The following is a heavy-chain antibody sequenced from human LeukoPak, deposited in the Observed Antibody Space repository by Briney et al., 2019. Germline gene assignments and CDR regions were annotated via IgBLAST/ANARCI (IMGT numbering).Heavy chain of an antibody. D-gene: IGHD6-19*01. V-gene: IGHV4-34*01. CDR2: INHSGST. J-gene: IGHJ5*02. CDR3: ARRRRNLSIAVAGLNWFDP. Sequence: SSETPSLTCAVYGGSFSGYYWSWIRQPPGKGLEWIGEINHSGSTNYNPSLKSRVTISVDTSKNQFSLKLSSVTAADTAVYYCARRRRNLSIAVAGLNWFDPWGQGTLVTVSS. CDR1: GGSFSGYY.